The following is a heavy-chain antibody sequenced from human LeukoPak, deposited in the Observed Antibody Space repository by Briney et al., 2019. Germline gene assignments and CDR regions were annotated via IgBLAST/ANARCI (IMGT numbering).Heavy chain of an antibody. CDR2: ISGSGGST. CDR3: AKDLLVGATTGYYFDY. J-gene: IGHJ4*02. Sequence: GGSLRLSCAASGFTFSSYAMSWVRQAPGKGLEGVSAISGSGGSTYYADSVKGRFTISRDNSKNTLYLQMNSLRAEDTAVYYCAKDLLVGATTGYYFDYWGQGTLVTVSS. D-gene: IGHD1-26*01. V-gene: IGHV3-23*01. CDR1: GFTFSSYA.